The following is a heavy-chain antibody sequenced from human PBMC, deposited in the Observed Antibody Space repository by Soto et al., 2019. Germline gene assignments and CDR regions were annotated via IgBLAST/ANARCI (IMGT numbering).Heavy chain of an antibody. CDR2: INHSGST. J-gene: IGHJ5*02. D-gene: IGHD1-7*01. CDR1: GGSFSGYY. Sequence: QVQLQQWGAGLLKPSETLSLTCAVYGGSFSGYYWSWIRQPPGKGLEWIGEINHSGSTNYNPSLKSRVTTSVDTSKNQFSLKLSSVTAADTAVYYCARDPRQYNWNYLVDGLSWFDPWGQGTLVTVSS. CDR3: ARDPRQYNWNYLVDGLSWFDP. V-gene: IGHV4-34*01.